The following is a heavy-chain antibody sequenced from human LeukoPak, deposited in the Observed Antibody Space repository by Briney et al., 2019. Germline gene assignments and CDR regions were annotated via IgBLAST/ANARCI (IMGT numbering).Heavy chain of an antibody. D-gene: IGHD6-6*01. J-gene: IGHJ6*02. CDR3: ARGSSSSIYYYYGMDV. Sequence: GGSLRLSCAAFGFTFSSYDMHWVRQATGKGLEWVSAIGTAGDTYYPGSVKGRFTISRENAKNSLYLQMNSLRAGDTAVYYCARGSSSSIYYYYGMDVWGQGTTVTVSS. CDR1: GFTFSSYD. V-gene: IGHV3-13*01. CDR2: IGTAGDT.